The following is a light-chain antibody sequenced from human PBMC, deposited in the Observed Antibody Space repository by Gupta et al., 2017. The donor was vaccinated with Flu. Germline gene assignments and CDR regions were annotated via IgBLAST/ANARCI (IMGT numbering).Light chain of an antibody. J-gene: IGKJ3*01. CDR1: QTLLYASNNKNY. V-gene: IGKV4-1*01. CDR2: WAS. CDR3: HQYDGSPFT. Sequence: DIVMTQSPGSLVASLGETVTINCRSSQTLLYASNNKNYLAWYQRKPGQSPQLLIYWASSRESGVPARFSGSGSGTHFSLTITSLQAEDAAIYYCHQYDGSPFTFGHGTRLDMK.